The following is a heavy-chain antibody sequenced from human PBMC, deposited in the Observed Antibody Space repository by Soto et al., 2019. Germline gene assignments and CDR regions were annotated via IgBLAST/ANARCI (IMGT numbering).Heavy chain of an antibody. V-gene: IGHV3-21*01. CDR3: VKDTGDD. CDR1: GFTFSSYS. CDR2: ISDDSSYI. J-gene: IGHJ4*02. Sequence: EVQVVESGGGLVKPGGSLRLSCAASGFTFSSYSMNWVRQAPGKGLEWVSSISDDSSYIYYADSVKGRFTISRDNAKNSLYLQMNRLRAGDTAVYYCVKDTGDDWGQGALVTVSS. D-gene: IGHD3-10*01.